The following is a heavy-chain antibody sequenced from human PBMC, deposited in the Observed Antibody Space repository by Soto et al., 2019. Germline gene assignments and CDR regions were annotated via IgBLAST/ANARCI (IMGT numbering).Heavy chain of an antibody. V-gene: IGHV4-59*08. CDR3: ARHSPPFLYGLRPWDV. Sequence: QVQLQESGPGLVRPSETLSLTCTVSGGSISNSYWSWIRQSPEKGLEWIGYIYSRGRTNYNPSLSSRVTIPVNTSKNQCSLKLSTLSAADTAVYYCARHSPPFLYGLRPWDVWGQGTTVTVSS. CDR2: IYSRGRT. J-gene: IGHJ6*02. CDR1: GGSISNSY. D-gene: IGHD3-10*01.